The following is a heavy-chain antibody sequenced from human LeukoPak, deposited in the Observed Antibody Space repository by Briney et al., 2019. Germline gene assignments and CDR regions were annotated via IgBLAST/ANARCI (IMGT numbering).Heavy chain of an antibody. J-gene: IGHJ5*02. D-gene: IGHD6-19*01. CDR1: GGSISSGSYY. CDR2: INHSGST. V-gene: IGHV4-61*10. CDR3: ARRAQWLARGWFDP. Sequence: SETLSLTCTVSGGSISSGSYYWSWIRQPAGKGLEWIGEINHSGSTNYNPSLKSRVTISVDTSKNQFSLKLSSVTAADTAVYYCARRAQWLARGWFDPWGQGTLITVSS.